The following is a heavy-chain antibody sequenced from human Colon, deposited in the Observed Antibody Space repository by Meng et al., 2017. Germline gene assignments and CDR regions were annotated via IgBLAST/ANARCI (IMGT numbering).Heavy chain of an antibody. Sequence: QVQLQESGPGLAKPSQTLSLTCTVFGGSISGGDYYWSWIRQPPGKGLEWIGYIHFSGSTYYNPSLNSRITISVDMSRNQFSLRLTSVTSADMAVYYCARGDTSWVSVFDHWGQGALVTVSS. CDR2: IHFSGST. J-gene: IGHJ4*02. V-gene: IGHV4-30-4*01. D-gene: IGHD6-13*01. CDR3: ARGDTSWVSVFDH. CDR1: GGSISGGDYY.